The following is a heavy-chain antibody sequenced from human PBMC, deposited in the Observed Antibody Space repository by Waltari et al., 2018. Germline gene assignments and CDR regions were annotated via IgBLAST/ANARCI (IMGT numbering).Heavy chain of an antibody. V-gene: IGHV1-69*08. CDR3: ARERAPFGVVNKGRGYYYMDV. CDR2: IIPIFGTA. Sequence: QVQLVQSGAEVKKPGSSVKVSCKASGGTFSSYAISWVRQAPGQGLEWMGRIIPIFGTANYAQKSQGRVTMTADKSTSTAYMELSSLRSEDTAVYYCARERAPFGVVNKGRGYYYMDVWGKGTTVTVSS. J-gene: IGHJ6*03. D-gene: IGHD3-3*01. CDR1: GGTFSSYA.